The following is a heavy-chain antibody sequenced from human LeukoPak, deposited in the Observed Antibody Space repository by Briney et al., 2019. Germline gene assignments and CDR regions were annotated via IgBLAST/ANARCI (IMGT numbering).Heavy chain of an antibody. CDR3: TIGSSSGSLAY. CDR1: GASVNDNY. V-gene: IGHV4-4*07. D-gene: IGHD2-15*01. Sequence: SGTLSLTCTVSGASVNDNYWSWSRQPAGKTLEWIGRIYTDGSTNYNPSLKSRVAISVDTSTNQFSLFLRSVTAADTAIYYCTIGSSSGSLAYRGQGTLVTVSS. J-gene: IGHJ4*02. CDR2: IYTDGST.